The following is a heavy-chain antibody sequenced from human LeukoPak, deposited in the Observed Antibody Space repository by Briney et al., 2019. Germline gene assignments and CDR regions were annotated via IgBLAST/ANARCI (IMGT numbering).Heavy chain of an antibody. CDR3: AKDGGLWVSAHWGDS. J-gene: IGHJ4*02. D-gene: IGHD7-27*01. CDR1: GFTFSSYA. V-gene: IGHV3-23*01. CDR2: FSRSGGST. Sequence: PGGSLRLSCAASGFTFSSYAMSWVRQAPGKGLEWVSAFSRSGGSTYYADSVKGRFTISRDNSKNTLYLQMNSLRAEDTAVYYCAKDGGLWVSAHWGDSWGRGTLVTVSS.